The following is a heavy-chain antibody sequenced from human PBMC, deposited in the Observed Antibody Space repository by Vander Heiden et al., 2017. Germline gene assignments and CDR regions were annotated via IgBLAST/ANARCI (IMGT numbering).Heavy chain of an antibody. CDR2: ISGSGGST. CDR1: GFTFSSYA. D-gene: IGHD1-26*01. V-gene: IGHV3-23*01. CDR3: ARTSGKYYFDY. Sequence: EVHLLESGGGLVQPGWSLRPAYAASGFTFSSYALTWVRQAPGKGLEWVSSISGSGGSTHYADSVKGRFTISRDNSKNTLDLQMNSLRAEDTAVYYCARTSGKYYFDYWGQGTPVTVSS. J-gene: IGHJ4*02.